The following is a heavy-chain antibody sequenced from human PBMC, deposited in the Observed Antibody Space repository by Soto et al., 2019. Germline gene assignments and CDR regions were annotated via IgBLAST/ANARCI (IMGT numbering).Heavy chain of an antibody. J-gene: IGHJ3*02. D-gene: IGHD2-2*01. CDR2: VYYSGST. CDR3: ARRLFSLFIIQAAIFADDGFDI. Sequence: PSETLSLTCTVSGGSIGSSRYYWGWIRQPAGKGLEWIGSVYYSGSTYYNPSLKSRVTISVDTSKNQFSLKLISLTAADTALYYCARRLFSLFIIQAAIFADDGFDIWGQGTMVTVSS. CDR1: GGSIGSSRYY. V-gene: IGHV4-39*01.